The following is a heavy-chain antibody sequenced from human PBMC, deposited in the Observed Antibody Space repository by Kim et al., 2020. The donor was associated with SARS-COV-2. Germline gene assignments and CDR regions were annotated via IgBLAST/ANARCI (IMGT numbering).Heavy chain of an antibody. J-gene: IGHJ2*01. Sequence: ASVKVSCKASGYTFTNFDINWVRQAPGQGLEWMGWMNPNTGNPTYAQDFPGRFIFSLDTSINTASLQISSLEADDTAIYYCAREGGVAGGFDLWCRGTLV. D-gene: IGHD3-16*01. CDR2: MNPNTGNP. CDR3: AREGGVAGGFDL. V-gene: IGHV7-4-1*02. CDR1: GYTFTNFD.